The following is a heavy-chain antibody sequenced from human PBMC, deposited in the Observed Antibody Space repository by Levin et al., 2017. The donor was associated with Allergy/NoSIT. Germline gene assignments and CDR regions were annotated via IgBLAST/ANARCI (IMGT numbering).Heavy chain of an antibody. Sequence: SCAASGFIFSDHYMDWVRQAPGKGLEWVGRTRDKLNSYTTEYAASVKGRFTISRDDSKNSLYLQMNSLTTEDTAVYYCVRVRGKVTTWDYFDYWGQGTLVTVSS. D-gene: IGHD4-17*01. CDR3: VRVRGKVTTWDYFDY. CDR1: GFIFSDHY. V-gene: IGHV3-72*01. CDR2: TRDKLNSYTT. J-gene: IGHJ4*02.